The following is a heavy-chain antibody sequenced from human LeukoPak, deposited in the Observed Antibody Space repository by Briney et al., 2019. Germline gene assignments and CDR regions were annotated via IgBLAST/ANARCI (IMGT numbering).Heavy chain of an antibody. J-gene: IGHJ4*02. V-gene: IGHV4-30-2*01. D-gene: IGHD3-9*01. CDR1: GGSISSGGYY. Sequence: SETLSLTCTVSGGSISSGGYYWSWIRQPPGKGLEWIGYIYHSGSTYYNPSLKSRVTISVDTSKNQFSLKLSSVTAADTAVYYCARLGAYYDILTGYFRPTFFDYWGQGTLVTVSS. CDR3: ARLGAYYDILTGYFRPTFFDY. CDR2: IYHSGST.